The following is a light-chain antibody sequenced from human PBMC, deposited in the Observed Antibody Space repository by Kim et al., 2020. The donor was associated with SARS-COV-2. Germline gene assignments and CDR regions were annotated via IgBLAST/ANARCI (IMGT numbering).Light chain of an antibody. CDR1: ISNIVIHS. CDR3: AARDDTLSGFL. J-gene: IGLJ1*01. CDR2: RNE. Sequence: GQSVTIACSGSISNIVIHSVYWYRQFPGTAPKLLVYRNEQRPSGVPDRFSGSESGTSASLAISGLRSADEADYYCAARDDTLSGFLFGGGTKVTVL. V-gene: IGLV1-47*01.